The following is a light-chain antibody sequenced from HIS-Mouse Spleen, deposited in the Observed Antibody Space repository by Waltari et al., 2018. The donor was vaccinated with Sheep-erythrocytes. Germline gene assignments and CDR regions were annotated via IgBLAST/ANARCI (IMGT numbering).Light chain of an antibody. Sequence: DIQMTQSPSSLSASVGDRVTITCRASQSISSYLNWYQQKPGKAPKLLIYAASSLKSGVPSRFSGSGYGTDFTLTISSLQPEDFATYYCQQSYSTPPLTFGGGTKVEIK. CDR1: QSISSY. V-gene: IGKV1-39*01. J-gene: IGKJ4*01. CDR2: AAS. CDR3: QQSYSTPPLT.